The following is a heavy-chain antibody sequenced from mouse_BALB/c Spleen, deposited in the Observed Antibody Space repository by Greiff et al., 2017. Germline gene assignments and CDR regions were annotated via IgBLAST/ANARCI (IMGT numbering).Heavy chain of an antibody. CDR1: GYSITSDYA. J-gene: IGHJ3*01. D-gene: IGHD2-2*01. V-gene: IGHV3-2*02. CDR3: ASCYGSSWFAY. CDR2: ISYSGST. Sequence: EVQRVESGPGLVKPSQSLSLTCTVTGYSITSDYAWNWIRQFPGNKLEWMGYISYSGSTSYNPSLKSRISITRDTSKNQFFLQLNSVTTEDTATYYCASCYGSSWFAYWGQGTLVTVSA.